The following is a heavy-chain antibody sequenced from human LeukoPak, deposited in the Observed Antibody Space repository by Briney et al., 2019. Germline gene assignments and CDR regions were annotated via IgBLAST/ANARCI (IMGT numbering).Heavy chain of an antibody. J-gene: IGHJ4*02. V-gene: IGHV3-33*01. CDR2: IWFDGSNI. CDR1: GFNFSSYG. CDR3: ARDSLPMAVTGPFDH. Sequence: GRSLRLSCAASGFNFSSYGMHWVRQAPGKGLEWVTSIWFDGSNIHYADSVKGRVTISRDNSKSALYLQMNSLRAEDTAIYYYARDSLPMAVTGPFDHWGQGALVTVSS. D-gene: IGHD6-19*01.